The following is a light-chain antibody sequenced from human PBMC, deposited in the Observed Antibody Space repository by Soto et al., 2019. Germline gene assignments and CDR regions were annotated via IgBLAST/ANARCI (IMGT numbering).Light chain of an antibody. J-gene: IGKJ1*01. CDR2: DAS. V-gene: IGKV3-11*01. CDR3: QQRSNWPWT. CDR1: QSGSTS. Sequence: EILLTQSPATLSLAPGERATLSCRARQSGSTSLAWYQQKPGQAPRLLIYDASNRATGIPARFSGSGSGTDFRLTVSSLEPEDFALYYCQQRSNWPWTFGQGTKVEIK.